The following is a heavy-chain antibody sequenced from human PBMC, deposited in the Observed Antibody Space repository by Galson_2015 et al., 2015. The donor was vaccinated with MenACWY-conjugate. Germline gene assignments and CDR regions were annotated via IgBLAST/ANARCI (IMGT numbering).Heavy chain of an antibody. CDR3: ARHDRTAPARSGAFDI. CDR1: SSSYY. CDR2: IYYSGST. J-gene: IGHJ3*02. Sequence: SSSYYWDWIRQPPGRGLEWIGTIYYSGSTYYNSSLKSRVTISVDTSQNQFSLNLSSVTAADTAMYYCARHDRTAPARSGAFDIWGRGTMVTVSS. V-gene: IGHV4-39*01. D-gene: IGHD2-2*01.